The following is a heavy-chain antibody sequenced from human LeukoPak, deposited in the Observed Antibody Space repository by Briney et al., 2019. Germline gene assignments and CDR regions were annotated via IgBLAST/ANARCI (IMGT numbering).Heavy chain of an antibody. J-gene: IGHJ5*02. CDR2: MNPNSGNT. Sequence: ASVKVSCKASGYTFTSYDINWVRQAPGQGLECMGWMNPNSGNTGYAQKFQGRVTMTRNTSISTAYMELSSLRSEDTAVYYCARGLGREYHKWFDPWGQGTLVTVSS. CDR3: ARGLGREYHKWFDP. CDR1: GYTFTSYD. V-gene: IGHV1-8*01. D-gene: IGHD2/OR15-2a*01.